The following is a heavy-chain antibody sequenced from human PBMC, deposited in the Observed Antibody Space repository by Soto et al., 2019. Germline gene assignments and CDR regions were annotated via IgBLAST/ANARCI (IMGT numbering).Heavy chain of an antibody. Sequence: EVQLVETGGGLIQPGGSLRLTCAASGFSVTSNYMTWVRQAPGKGLGWVSVIYTGDSTYYADSVKGRFTISRDKSKNTLYLQMNSLRAEDTAVYYCARSSGWYCFDYWGQGTLVTVSS. V-gene: IGHV3-53*02. J-gene: IGHJ4*02. CDR1: GFSVTSNY. CDR3: ARSSGWYCFDY. D-gene: IGHD6-19*01. CDR2: IYTGDST.